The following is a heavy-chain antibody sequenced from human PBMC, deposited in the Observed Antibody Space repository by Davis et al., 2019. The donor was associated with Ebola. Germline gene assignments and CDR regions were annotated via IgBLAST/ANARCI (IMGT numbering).Heavy chain of an antibody. J-gene: IGHJ6*02. CDR1: GYTFTSYD. D-gene: IGHD4-17*01. Sequence: AASVKVSCKASGYTFTSYDIYWVRQATGQGLEWMGWMNPNSGNTGYAQKFQGRVTMTRNTSISTAYMELSSLRSDDKAVYYCARGNYGDYIVLYYYNMDVWGQGTTVTVSS. CDR2: MNPNSGNT. CDR3: ARGNYGDYIVLYYYNMDV. V-gene: IGHV1-8*01.